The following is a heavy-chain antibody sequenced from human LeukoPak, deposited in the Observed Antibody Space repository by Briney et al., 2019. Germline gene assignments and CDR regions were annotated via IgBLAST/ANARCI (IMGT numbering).Heavy chain of an antibody. D-gene: IGHD2-21*01. Sequence: SETLSLTSTVSGGSICSYYWSWIPQPPGKGREGSGYIYYSWSTSYNPSHKGRVTISVDTSKNQFTLKLNSVTAADTAVYYCASQGFSVGSNYYFAYDIWGQGTMVTVSS. CDR3: ASQGFSVGSNYYFAYDI. CDR2: IYYSWST. V-gene: IGHV4-59*08. CDR1: GGSICSYY. J-gene: IGHJ3*02.